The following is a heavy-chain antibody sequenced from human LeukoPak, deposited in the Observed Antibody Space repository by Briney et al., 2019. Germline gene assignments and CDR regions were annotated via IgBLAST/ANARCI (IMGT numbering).Heavy chain of an antibody. CDR3: ARDLFKTPHHCDY. CDR1: GYTFDSYF. Sequence: ASVKVSFKASGYTFDSYFIHWVRQAPGQGLEWMGVINPSDGSANYAQKFQGRVAMTRHMSTTTVYMELSSLRSEDTAVFYCARDLFKTPHHCDYWGQGTLVTVSS. CDR2: INPSDGSA. J-gene: IGHJ4*02. V-gene: IGHV1-46*02.